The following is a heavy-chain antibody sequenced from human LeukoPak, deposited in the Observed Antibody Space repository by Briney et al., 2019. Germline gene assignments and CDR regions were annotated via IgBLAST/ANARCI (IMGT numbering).Heavy chain of an antibody. CDR2: INHSGST. V-gene: IGHV4-34*01. J-gene: IGHJ4*02. CDR1: GGTFSGYY. CDR3: ARGRVFGDSIWYSYFDD. D-gene: IGHD6-13*01. Sequence: SETLTLTCAAYGGTFSGYYWSWIRQPPGKGLEWIGEINHSGSTNYNSSLKSRVTISVDTSKNQFYLKLSSVTAADTAVYCCARGRVFGDSIWYSYFDDWGQGTLVTVSS.